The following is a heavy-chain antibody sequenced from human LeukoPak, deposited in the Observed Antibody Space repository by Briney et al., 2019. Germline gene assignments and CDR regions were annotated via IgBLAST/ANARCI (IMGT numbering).Heavy chain of an antibody. CDR1: GFTFSNAW. D-gene: IGHD6-19*01. V-gene: IGHV3-30-3*01. CDR2: ISYDGNSK. J-gene: IGHJ4*02. Sequence: GGSLRLSCAASGFTFSNAWMTWVRQAPGKGLEWVAVISYDGNSKSCADSVKGRFTVSRDNPKSTLYLQMNSLTTEDTAVYYCARDCCGQWYYFDSWGQGTLVTVSS. CDR3: ARDCCGQWYYFDS.